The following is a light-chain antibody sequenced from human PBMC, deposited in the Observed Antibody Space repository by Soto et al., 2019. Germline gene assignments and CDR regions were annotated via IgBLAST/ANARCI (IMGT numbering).Light chain of an antibody. CDR2: AAS. CDR3: QQSNSFPRT. CDR1: QAISTW. V-gene: IGKV1D-12*01. Sequence: DIQMTQSPSSVSASGGDRVTITCRASQAISTWFAWYQQKPGKAPKLLIYAASNLQTGVPSRFSGSGSGTDFTLTISSLQPEDFATYYCQQSNSFPRTFGQGTKVEIK. J-gene: IGKJ1*01.